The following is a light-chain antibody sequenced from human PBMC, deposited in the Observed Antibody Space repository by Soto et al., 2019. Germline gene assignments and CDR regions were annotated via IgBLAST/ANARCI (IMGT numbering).Light chain of an antibody. Sequence: QSALTQPASVSGSPGQSITVSCTGTSSNVGKYNLVSWYQQHPGKAPKLMIYEATKRPSGVSNRFSGSKSANTASLTISGLQDEDEADYYCSSHAGRGTVVFGGGTKVTVL. CDR2: EAT. CDR3: SSHAGRGTVV. J-gene: IGLJ2*01. CDR1: SSNVGKYNL. V-gene: IGLV2-23*01.